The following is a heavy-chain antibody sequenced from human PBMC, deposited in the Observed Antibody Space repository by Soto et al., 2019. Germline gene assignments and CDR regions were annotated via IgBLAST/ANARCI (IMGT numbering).Heavy chain of an antibody. Sequence: SQTLSLTCAISGDSVSSNSAAWNWIRQSPSRGLEWLGRTYYRSKWYNDYAVSVKSRITINPDTSKNRFSLQLNSVTPEDTAVYYCARDQSGWPDQMDYYYYYYMDVWGKGTTVTVSS. CDR1: GDSVSSNSAA. CDR3: ARDQSGWPDQMDYYYYYYMDV. D-gene: IGHD6-19*01. J-gene: IGHJ6*03. CDR2: TYYRSKWYN. V-gene: IGHV6-1*01.